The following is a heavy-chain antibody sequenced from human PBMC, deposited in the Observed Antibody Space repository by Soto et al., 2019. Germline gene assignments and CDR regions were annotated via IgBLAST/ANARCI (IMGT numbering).Heavy chain of an antibody. CDR1: GYTFTRCG. J-gene: IGHJ4*02. V-gene: IGHV1-18*01. Sequence: SVKVTCKSSGYTFTRCGISWAQQPPGQGLEWMGWISASNGNTNYAQKRQGRVTMTTDTSTSTAYMELRSLRSDDTAVYYCARVSIIGYYDYVWGSYRSVYFDYWGQGTLVTVSS. CDR2: ISASNGNT. CDR3: ARVSIIGYYDYVWGSYRSVYFDY. D-gene: IGHD3-16*02.